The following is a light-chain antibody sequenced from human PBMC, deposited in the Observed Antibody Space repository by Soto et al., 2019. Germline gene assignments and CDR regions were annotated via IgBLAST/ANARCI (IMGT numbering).Light chain of an antibody. CDR2: GAS. V-gene: IGKV3-15*01. Sequence: EIAMTQSPVTLSVSPGEGATLSCRASQSVGSNLAWYQQKPGQAPRLLIFGASARATGIPARFSGSGSGTEFTLTINSLQSEDSAVYYCQQCNDWPLSFGQGTKLEIK. J-gene: IGKJ2*01. CDR3: QQCNDWPLS. CDR1: QSVGSN.